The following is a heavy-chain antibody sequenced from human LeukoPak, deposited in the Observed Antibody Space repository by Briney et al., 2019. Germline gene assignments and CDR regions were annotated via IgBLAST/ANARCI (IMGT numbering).Heavy chain of an antibody. J-gene: IGHJ4*02. V-gene: IGHV3-21*01. CDR2: ISSSSTYI. CDR3: ARYPATVTMCCDFDY. CDR1: GFTFSSYS. Sequence: GGSLRLSCADSGFTFSSYSMNWVRQAPGKGLEWVTSISSSSTYIYYADSVKGRFTISRDDAKNSLYLQMNSLRAEDTAVYYCARYPATVTMCCDFDYWGQGTLVTVSS. D-gene: IGHD4-17*01.